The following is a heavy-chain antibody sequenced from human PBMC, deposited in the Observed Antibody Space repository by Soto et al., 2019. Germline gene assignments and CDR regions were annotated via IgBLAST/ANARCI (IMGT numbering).Heavy chain of an antibody. CDR3: AKVAYGIWVVVAAPSFDP. J-gene: IGHJ5*02. D-gene: IGHD2-15*01. V-gene: IGHV3-23*01. Sequence: GGSLRLSCAASRFTFSSYAMSWVRQAPGKGLEWVSAISGSGGSTYYADSVKGRFTISRDNSKNTLYLQMNSLRAEDTAVYYCAKVAYGIWVVVAAPSFDPWGQGTLVTVSS. CDR2: ISGSGGST. CDR1: RFTFSSYA.